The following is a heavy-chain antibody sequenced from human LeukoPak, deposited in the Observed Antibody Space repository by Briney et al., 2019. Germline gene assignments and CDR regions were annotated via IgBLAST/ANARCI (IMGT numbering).Heavy chain of an antibody. Sequence: GAPQKVSCKVSVYTLTPSSIHSVRQAPVERLERIGGFEPEAVVTISAQKIQGRVSMTEETSTDTAYMELSSLRSEDTAVYYCATVKYSSSSDGYNWFDPWGQGTPVTVSS. CDR1: VYTLTPSS. D-gene: IGHD6-6*01. V-gene: IGHV1-24*01. J-gene: IGHJ5*02. CDR2: FEPEAVVT. CDR3: ATVKYSSSSDGYNWFDP.